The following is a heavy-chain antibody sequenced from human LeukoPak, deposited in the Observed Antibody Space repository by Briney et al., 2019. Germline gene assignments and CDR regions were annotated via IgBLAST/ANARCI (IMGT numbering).Heavy chain of an antibody. CDR3: ARHGIAVAGIVDY. CDR1: GGSIRNSSFY. Sequence: SETLSLACAVSGGSIRNSSFYWGWIRQPPGKGLEWIGSIYYSGSTYYNPSLKSRVTISVDTSKNQFSLKLSSVTAADTAVYFCARHGIAVAGIVDYWGQGTLVTVSS. D-gene: IGHD6-19*01. CDR2: IYYSGST. V-gene: IGHV4-39*01. J-gene: IGHJ4*02.